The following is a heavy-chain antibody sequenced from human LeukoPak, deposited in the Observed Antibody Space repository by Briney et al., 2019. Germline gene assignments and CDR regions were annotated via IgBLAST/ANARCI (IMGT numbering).Heavy chain of an antibody. CDR2: IYYSGST. CDR3: ARVVQNCSGGSCYLSWYFDY. Sequence: SETLSLTCTVSGGSVSSGGYYWSWVRQPPGKGLEYIGYIYYSGSTNYNPSLKSRVTISIDTSKNQFSLKLSSVTAADTAVYYCARVVQNCSGGSCYLSWYFDYWGQGTLVTVSS. D-gene: IGHD2-15*01. J-gene: IGHJ4*02. V-gene: IGHV4-61*08. CDR1: GGSVSSGGYY.